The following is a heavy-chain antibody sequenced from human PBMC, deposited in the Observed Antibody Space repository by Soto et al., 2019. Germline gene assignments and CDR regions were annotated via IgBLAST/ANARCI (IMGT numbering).Heavy chain of an antibody. D-gene: IGHD6-13*01. J-gene: IGHJ5*02. Sequence: SETLSLTCAVYGGSFSGYYWSWIRQPPGKGLEWIGEINHSGSTNYNPSLKSRVTISVDTSKNQFSLKLSSVTAADTAVYYCARGAAAAGAGKRWFDPWGQGTLVTVSS. CDR2: INHSGST. V-gene: IGHV4-34*01. CDR1: GGSFSGYY. CDR3: ARGAAAAGAGKRWFDP.